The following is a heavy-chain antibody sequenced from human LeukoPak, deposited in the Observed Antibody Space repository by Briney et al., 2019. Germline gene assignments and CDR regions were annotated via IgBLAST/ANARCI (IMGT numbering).Heavy chain of an antibody. V-gene: IGHV1-18*01. D-gene: IGHD3-3*01. CDR3: ARNATYYDFWSGFSPLD. CDR2: ISAYNGNT. CDR1: GYTFTSYG. Sequence: ASVKVSCKASGYTFTSYGISWVRQAPGQGLEWMGWISAYNGNTNYAQKLQGRVTMTTDTSTSTAYMELRSLRSDDTAVYYCARNATYYDFWSGFSPLDWGHGTLFTVSS. J-gene: IGHJ4*01.